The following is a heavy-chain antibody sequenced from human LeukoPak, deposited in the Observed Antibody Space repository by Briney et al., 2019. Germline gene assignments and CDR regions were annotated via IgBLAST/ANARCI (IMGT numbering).Heavy chain of an antibody. CDR3: ARDGASSWYPRAYYYYMDV. CDR1: GGSFSGYY. V-gene: IGHV4-34*01. J-gene: IGHJ6*03. Sequence: SETLSLTCAVYGGSFSGYYWSWIRQPPGKGLEWIGEINHSGSTNYNPSLKSRVTMSVDTSKNQFSLKLSSVTAADTAVYYCARDGASSWYPRAYYYYMDVWGKGTTVTISS. CDR2: INHSGST. D-gene: IGHD6-13*01.